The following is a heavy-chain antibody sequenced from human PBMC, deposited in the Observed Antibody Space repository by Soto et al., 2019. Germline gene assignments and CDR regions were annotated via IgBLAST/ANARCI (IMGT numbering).Heavy chain of an antibody. J-gene: IGHJ6*02. Sequence: SETLSLTCAVSGGSISSSNWWSWVRQPPGKGLEWIGEIYHSGSTNYNPSLKSRVTISVDKSKNQFSLKLSSVTAADTAVYYCASLRFRTSYGFFGVWGQGTTVTVSS. V-gene: IGHV4-4*02. CDR3: ASLRFRTSYGFFGV. CDR1: GGSISSSNW. CDR2: IYHSGST. D-gene: IGHD5-18*01.